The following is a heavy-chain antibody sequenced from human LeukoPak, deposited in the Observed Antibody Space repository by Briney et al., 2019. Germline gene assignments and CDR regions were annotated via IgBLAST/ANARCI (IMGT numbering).Heavy chain of an antibody. CDR2: INHSGST. CDR1: GGSFSGYY. V-gene: IGHV4-34*01. Sequence: PSETLSLTCAVYGGSFSGYYWSWIRQPPGKGLEWIGEINHSGSTNYNPSLKSRVTISVYTSKNQFSLKLSSVTAADTAVYYCASRRIMITFGGVIVIPENWFDPWGQGTLVTVSS. D-gene: IGHD3-16*02. J-gene: IGHJ5*02. CDR3: ASRRIMITFGGVIVIPENWFDP.